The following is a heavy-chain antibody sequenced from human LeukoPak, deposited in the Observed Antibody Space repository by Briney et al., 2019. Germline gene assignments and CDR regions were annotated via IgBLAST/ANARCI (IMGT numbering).Heavy chain of an antibody. D-gene: IGHD3-3*01. J-gene: IGHJ3*02. CDR3: ARELAGITIFGVASPDAFDI. CDR1: GGTFSSYA. V-gene: IGHV1-69*05. CDR2: IIPIFGTA. Sequence: ASVKVSCKASGGTFSSYAISWVRQAPGQGLEWMGGIIPIFGTANYAQKFQGRVTITTDESTSTAYMELSSLRSEDTAVYYCARELAGITIFGVASPDAFDIWGQGTMVTVSS.